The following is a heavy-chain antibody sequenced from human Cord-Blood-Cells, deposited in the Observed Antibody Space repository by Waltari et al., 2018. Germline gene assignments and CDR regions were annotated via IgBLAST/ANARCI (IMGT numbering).Heavy chain of an antibody. CDR1: GYTFPSYD. Sequence: QVQLVQSGAEVKKPGASVKVSCKASGYTFPSYDINWVRQATGQGLEWMGWMNPNSGNTGYAQKFQGRVTITRNTSISTAYMELSSLRSEDTAVYYCARGDYDFWSGHIPYFDYWGQGTLVTVSS. CDR2: MNPNSGNT. D-gene: IGHD3-3*01. V-gene: IGHV1-8*03. CDR3: ARGDYDFWSGHIPYFDY. J-gene: IGHJ4*02.